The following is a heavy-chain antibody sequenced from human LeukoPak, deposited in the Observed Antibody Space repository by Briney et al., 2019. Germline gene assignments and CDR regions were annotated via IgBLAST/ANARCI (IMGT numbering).Heavy chain of an antibody. CDR3: ARDSKILRYFDWFRPDAFDI. Sequence: ASVKVSCKASGYTFTGYYMHWVRQAPGQGLAWMGWINPNSGGTNYAQKFQGRVTMTRDTSISTAYMELSRLRSDDTAVYYCARDSKILRYFDWFRPDAFDIWGQGTMVTVSS. CDR2: INPNSGGT. J-gene: IGHJ3*02. D-gene: IGHD3-9*01. CDR1: GYTFTGYY. V-gene: IGHV1-2*02.